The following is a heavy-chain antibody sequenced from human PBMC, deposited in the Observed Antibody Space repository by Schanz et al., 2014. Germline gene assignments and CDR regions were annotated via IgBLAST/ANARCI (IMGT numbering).Heavy chain of an antibody. J-gene: IGHJ4*02. CDR1: GFTFSSYS. CDR2: INSVGSNT. Sequence: EVQLVESGGGLVQPGGSLRLSCTASGFTFSSYSMNWVRQAPGKGLVWVARINSVGSNTDYADSVTGRFTISRDNSKNTLFLQMNSLRAEDTAVYYCARDHTTESYYSAGPPIDYWGQGTLLTVSS. CDR3: ARDHTTESYYSAGPPIDY. V-gene: IGHV3-74*02. D-gene: IGHD1-26*01.